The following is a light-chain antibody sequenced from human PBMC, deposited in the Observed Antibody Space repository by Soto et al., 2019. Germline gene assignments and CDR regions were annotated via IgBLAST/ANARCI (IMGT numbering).Light chain of an antibody. Sequence: EIVITQSPATLSVSPGERATLTCRASQSVSSNLAWYQQKPGQAPRLLIYGASTRATGIPARFSGSGSGTEFTLTISSLQSEDFAVYYCQQYNNWPPRFTFGPGTKLDIK. CDR3: QQYNNWPPRFT. CDR2: GAS. CDR1: QSVSSN. J-gene: IGKJ3*01. V-gene: IGKV3-15*01.